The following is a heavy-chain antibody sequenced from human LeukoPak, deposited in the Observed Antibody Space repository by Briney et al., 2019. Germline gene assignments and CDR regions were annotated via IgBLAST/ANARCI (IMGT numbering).Heavy chain of an antibody. V-gene: IGHV3-11*03. D-gene: IGHD3-22*01. CDR3: AKWLSGFHF. Sequence: PGGSLRLSCAASGFTFTNSYMSWIRQAPGKGLEWVSYISSSSTYTNYADSVKGRFTISRDDAKNSLYLQMNSLRAEDTAVYFCAKWLSGFHFWGQGTLVTVSS. CDR1: GFTFTNSY. J-gene: IGHJ4*02. CDR2: ISSSSTYT.